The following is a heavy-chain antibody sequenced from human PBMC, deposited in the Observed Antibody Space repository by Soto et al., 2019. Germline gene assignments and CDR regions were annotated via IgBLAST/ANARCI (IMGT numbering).Heavy chain of an antibody. Sequence: PGESLKISCKGSGYSFTSYWISWVRQMPGKGLEWMGRIDPSDSYTNYSPSFQGHVTISADKSISTAYLQWSSLKASDTAMYYCASPSVTMVRGVHYGMDVWGQGTTVTVSS. CDR1: GYSFTSYW. J-gene: IGHJ6*02. V-gene: IGHV5-10-1*01. CDR2: IDPSDSYT. CDR3: ASPSVTMVRGVHYGMDV. D-gene: IGHD3-10*01.